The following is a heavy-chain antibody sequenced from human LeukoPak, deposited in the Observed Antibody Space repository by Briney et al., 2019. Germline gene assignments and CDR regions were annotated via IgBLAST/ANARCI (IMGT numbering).Heavy chain of an antibody. Sequence: PSETLSLTCTVSGGSISSGGYYWSWIRQHPGKGLEWIGYIYYSGSTYYNPSLKSRVTISVDTSKNQFSLKLSSVTAADTAVYYCAREGPFVVATAMDYYFDYWGQGTLVTVSS. CDR3: AREGPFVVATAMDYYFDY. D-gene: IGHD2-21*02. CDR1: GGSISSGGYY. J-gene: IGHJ4*02. V-gene: IGHV4-31*03. CDR2: IYYSGST.